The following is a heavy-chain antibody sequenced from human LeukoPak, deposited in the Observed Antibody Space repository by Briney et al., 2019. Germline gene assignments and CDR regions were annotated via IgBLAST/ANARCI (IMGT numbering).Heavy chain of an antibody. Sequence: SETLSLTCTVSGVSISSGGYYWSWIRQHPGKGLEWIGYIYYSGSTYYNPSLKSRVTISVDTSKNQFTLNLSSVTAADTAVYYWARGYDISGYYGYWGQGALVTVSS. V-gene: IGHV4-31*03. CDR1: GVSISSGGYY. CDR3: ARGYDISGYYGY. J-gene: IGHJ4*02. D-gene: IGHD3-22*01. CDR2: IYYSGST.